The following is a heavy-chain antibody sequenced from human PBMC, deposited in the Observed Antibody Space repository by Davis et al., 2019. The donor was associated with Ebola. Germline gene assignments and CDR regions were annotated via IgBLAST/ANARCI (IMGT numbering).Heavy chain of an antibody. CDR3: ASGQFSSLSTPIDY. V-gene: IGHV3-53*01. CDR1: GFTVSTKY. J-gene: IGHJ4*02. CDR2: IYGGGTT. D-gene: IGHD2-2*01. Sequence: GESLKISCAASGFTVSTKYMSWVRQAPGKGLELASVIYGGGTTYYADSVRGRFSISRDNSKNTVFLQMNSLRAEDTAVYYCASGQFSSLSTPIDYWGQGTPVTVSS.